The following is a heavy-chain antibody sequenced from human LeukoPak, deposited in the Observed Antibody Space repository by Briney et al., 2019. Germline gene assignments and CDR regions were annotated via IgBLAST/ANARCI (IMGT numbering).Heavy chain of an antibody. CDR1: GFTFSSYS. Sequence: PGGSLRLSCAASGFTFSSYSMNWVRQAPGKGLEWVSYISSSSSTIYYADSVKGRFTISRDNAKNSLYLQMNSLRDEDTAGYYCAKDPDYYDSSGYFDYWGQGTLVTVSS. CDR3: AKDPDYYDSSGYFDY. D-gene: IGHD3-22*01. V-gene: IGHV3-48*02. J-gene: IGHJ4*02. CDR2: ISSSSSTI.